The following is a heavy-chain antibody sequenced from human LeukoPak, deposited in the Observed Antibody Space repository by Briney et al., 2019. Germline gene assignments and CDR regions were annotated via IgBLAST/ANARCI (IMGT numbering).Heavy chain of an antibody. Sequence: SETLSLTCTVSGGSINHYYWSWIRQSPGKGLEWIGYIYYSGTTYYNPSLRSRVVISIDTSKNQFSLNLISVTAADTAVYFCARGGSKYDRFDYWGQGALVAVSS. CDR3: ARGGSKYDRFDY. V-gene: IGHV4-59*01. CDR1: GGSINHYY. D-gene: IGHD3-16*01. J-gene: IGHJ4*02. CDR2: IYYSGTT.